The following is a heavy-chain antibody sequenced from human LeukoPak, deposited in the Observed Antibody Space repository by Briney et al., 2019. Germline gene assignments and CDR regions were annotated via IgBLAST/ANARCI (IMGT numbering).Heavy chain of an antibody. J-gene: IGHJ4*02. D-gene: IGHD4-17*01. Sequence: ASVKVSCKASGYTFTGYYMHWVRQAPGQGLEWMGRINPNSGGTNCAQKFQGRVTMTRDTSISTAYMEVSRLRFDDTAVYYCARDGDYDTDFDYWGQGTLVTVSS. V-gene: IGHV1-2*06. CDR1: GYTFTGYY. CDR3: ARDGDYDTDFDY. CDR2: INPNSGGT.